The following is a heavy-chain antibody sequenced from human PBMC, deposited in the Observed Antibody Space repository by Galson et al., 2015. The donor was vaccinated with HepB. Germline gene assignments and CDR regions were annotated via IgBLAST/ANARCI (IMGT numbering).Heavy chain of an antibody. CDR3: VRDQRVVLRSNYRFYGMDV. V-gene: IGHV1-3*01. Sequence: SVKVSCKASGYTFTTHGMHWVRQAPGQGLEWMGWIKAGNGNTISSQRFQDRVTITGDTSASTAYVELRGLRSEDTAMYYCVRDQRVVLRSNYRFYGMDVWGQGTTVTVSS. CDR1: GYTFTTHG. D-gene: IGHD2-2*01. J-gene: IGHJ6*02. CDR2: IKAGNGNT.